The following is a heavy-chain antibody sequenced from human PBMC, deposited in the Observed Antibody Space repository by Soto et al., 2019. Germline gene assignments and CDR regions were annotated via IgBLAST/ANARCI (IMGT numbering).Heavy chain of an antibody. J-gene: IGHJ4*02. CDR3: ARDRGDGSGSYDGF. V-gene: IGHV1-18*01. Sequence: QVQLVQSGAEVKKPGASVKVSCKASGYTFTSYGIIWVRQAPGQGREWMGWISAYNGNTNHAQKPQVRVPMTTDTSTSTRYMELRSPRSDDTAVYYRARDRGDGSGSYDGFWGQGPLVTVSS. CDR1: GYTFTSYG. D-gene: IGHD3-10*01. CDR2: ISAYNGNT.